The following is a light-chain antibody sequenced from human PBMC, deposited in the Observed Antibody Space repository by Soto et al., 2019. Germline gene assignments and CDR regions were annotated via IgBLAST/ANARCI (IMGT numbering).Light chain of an antibody. CDR1: SSNIGSNT. V-gene: IGLV1-44*01. Sequence: QSVLTQPPSASGTPGQRVTISCSGSSSNIGSNTVNWYQQLPGTAPKRLIYSNNQRPSGVPDRFSGSKSGTSASLAISGLQSEDEADYYCAAWDDSLNGHVFGTGTKLTVL. J-gene: IGLJ1*01. CDR2: SNN. CDR3: AAWDDSLNGHV.